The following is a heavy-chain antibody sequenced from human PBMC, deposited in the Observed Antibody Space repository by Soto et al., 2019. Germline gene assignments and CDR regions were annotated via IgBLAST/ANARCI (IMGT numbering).Heavy chain of an antibody. CDR3: AKDRSENFWVYYYAMDV. CDR1: GFNFGAYA. Sequence: GGSLRLSCEASGFNFGAYAMSWVRQAPGKGLEWVSGISGSSSGTYYTDSVKGRFTISRDNSKNTVYLQMNSLRGEDTAVYYCAKDRSENFWVYYYAMDVWGQGTAVTVSS. CDR2: ISGSSSGT. V-gene: IGHV3-23*01. D-gene: IGHD6-19*01. J-gene: IGHJ6*02.